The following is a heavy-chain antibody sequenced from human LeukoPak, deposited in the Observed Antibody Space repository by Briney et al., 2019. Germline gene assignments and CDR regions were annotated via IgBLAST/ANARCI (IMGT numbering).Heavy chain of an antibody. CDR1: GGSISSYY. D-gene: IGHD3-10*01. Sequence: SETLSLTCTVSGGSISSYYWSWLRQPPGKGLEWIGGIYYSGSTHHNPSLKSRVTISVDTSKNQFSLKLSSVTAADTAVYYCARVGTYGSGSYLSWLDYWGQGTLVTVSS. CDR3: ARVGTYGSGSYLSWLDY. CDR2: IYYSGST. V-gene: IGHV4-59*01. J-gene: IGHJ4*02.